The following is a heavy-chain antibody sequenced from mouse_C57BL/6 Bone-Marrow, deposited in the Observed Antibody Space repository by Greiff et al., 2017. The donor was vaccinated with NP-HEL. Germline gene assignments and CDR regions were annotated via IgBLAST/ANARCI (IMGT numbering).Heavy chain of an antibody. CDR1: GFTFSDYG. CDR2: ISNLAYSI. Sequence: EVKLMESGGGLVQPGGSLKLSCAASGFTFSDYGMAWVRQAPRKGPEWVAFISNLAYSIYYADTVKGRFTISRENAKNTLYLELSRLRYEDTAMDYCARKGSSYHWYFDVWGTGTTVTVSS. V-gene: IGHV5-15*01. CDR3: ARKGSSYHWYFDV. D-gene: IGHD1-1*01. J-gene: IGHJ1*03.